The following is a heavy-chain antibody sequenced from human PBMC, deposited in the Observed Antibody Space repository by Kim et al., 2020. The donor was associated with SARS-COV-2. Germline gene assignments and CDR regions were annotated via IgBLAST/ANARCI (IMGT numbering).Heavy chain of an antibody. CDR1: GFTFSSYG. V-gene: IGHV3-33*06. J-gene: IGHJ3*02. CDR3: AKGVSGSYADAFDI. Sequence: GGSLRLSCAASGFTFSSYGMPWVRQAPGKGLEWGAVIWYAGSNIYYADSVKGRFTISRDNSKNTLYLQMNSLRAEDTAVYYCAKGVSGSYADAFDIWGQGTMVTVSS. D-gene: IGHD1-26*01. CDR2: IWYAGSNI.